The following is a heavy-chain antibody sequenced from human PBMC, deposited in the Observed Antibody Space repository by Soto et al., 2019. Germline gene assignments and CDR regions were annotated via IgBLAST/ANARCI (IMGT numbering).Heavy chain of an antibody. CDR3: AREVGFGDPPDY. Sequence: QVQLVESGGGLVKPGGSLRLSCAASGFTFSDYYMSWIRQAPGKGLEWVSYISTGAGTIYYADSVKGRFTISRDNAKNSLYLQMHTLRAEDTAVYYCAREVGFGDPPDYWGQGTLVTVSS. CDR1: GFTFSDYY. D-gene: IGHD2-21*02. CDR2: ISTGAGTI. V-gene: IGHV3-11*01. J-gene: IGHJ4*02.